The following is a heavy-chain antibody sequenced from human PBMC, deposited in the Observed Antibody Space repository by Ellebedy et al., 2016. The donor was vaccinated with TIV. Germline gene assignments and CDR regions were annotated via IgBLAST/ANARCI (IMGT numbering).Heavy chain of an antibody. CDR2: ISAYNGNT. D-gene: IGHD6-13*01. CDR1: GYTFTSYG. V-gene: IGHV1-18*01. CDR3: ARALLCGAAGICYYYGMDV. J-gene: IGHJ6*02. Sequence: ASVKVSCKASGYTFTSYGISWVRQAPGQGLEWMGWISAYNGNTNYAQKLQGRVTMTTDTSTSTAYMELRSLRSDDTAVYYCARALLCGAAGICYYYGMDVWGQGTTVTVSS.